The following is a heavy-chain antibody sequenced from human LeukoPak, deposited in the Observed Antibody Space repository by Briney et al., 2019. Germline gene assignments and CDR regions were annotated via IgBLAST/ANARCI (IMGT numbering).Heavy chain of an antibody. CDR2: ISGSGGST. V-gene: IGHV3-23*01. D-gene: IGHD3-10*01. J-gene: IGHJ4*02. CDR1: GFTFSSYA. CDR3: AKASRITMVRGGYYFDY. Sequence: PGGSLRLSCAASGFTFSSYAMSWVRQAPGKGLEWVSAISGSGGSTYYADSVKGRFTISRDNSKNTLYLQMNSLRAEGTAVYYCAKASRITMVRGGYYFDYWGQGTLVTVSS.